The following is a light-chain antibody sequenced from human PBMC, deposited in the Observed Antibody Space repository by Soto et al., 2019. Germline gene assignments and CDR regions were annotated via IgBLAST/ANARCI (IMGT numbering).Light chain of an antibody. CDR3: LQYHNLWA. Sequence: ILMTQSPATVSVSPGESATLSCRASQNIYYNVAWYQQRPGQAPRLLIYRASTRATGVPARFSGSGSGTEFTLTISSLQPEDFTVYSCLQYHNLWASGQGTKVEI. V-gene: IGKV3-15*01. J-gene: IGKJ1*01. CDR2: RAS. CDR1: QNIYYN.